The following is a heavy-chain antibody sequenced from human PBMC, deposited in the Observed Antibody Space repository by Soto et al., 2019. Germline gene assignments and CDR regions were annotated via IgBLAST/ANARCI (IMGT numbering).Heavy chain of an antibody. CDR2: ISYDGSNK. J-gene: IGHJ4*02. CDR3: AKGSYGPLFDY. D-gene: IGHD5-18*01. Sequence: ESGGGVVQPGRSLRLSCAASGFTFSSYGMHWVRQAPGKGLEWVAVISYDGSNKYYADSVKGRFTISRDNSKNTLYLQMNSLRAEDTAVYYCAKGSYGPLFDYWGQGTLVTVSS. V-gene: IGHV3-30*18. CDR1: GFTFSSYG.